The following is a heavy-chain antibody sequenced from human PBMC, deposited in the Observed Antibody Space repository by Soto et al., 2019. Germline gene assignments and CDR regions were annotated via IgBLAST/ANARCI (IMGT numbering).Heavy chain of an antibody. V-gene: IGHV4-34*01. Sequence: PSETLSLTCGVYGGSFSGYYWSWIRQSPGKGLEWIGEINHSGSTNYNPSLKSRVITSVDTSKNQFSLKLSSVTAADTAVYYCARGPRGGSPSYWGQGTLGTSPQ. D-gene: IGHD1-26*01. J-gene: IGHJ4*02. CDR1: GGSFSGYY. CDR3: ARGPRGGSPSY. CDR2: INHSGST.